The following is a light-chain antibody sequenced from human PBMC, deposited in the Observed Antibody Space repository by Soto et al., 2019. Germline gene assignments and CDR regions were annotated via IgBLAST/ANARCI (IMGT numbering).Light chain of an antibody. CDR3: QESYDNSVT. CDR1: QSIDRY. V-gene: IGKV1-39*01. CDR2: AAS. J-gene: IGKJ1*01. Sequence: DIQMTQSPASLSASVGDRVTITCRASQSIDRYLNWYLQKPGRAPQLLITAASTLQSGVPSRLSGSGSGTDFTLTISSLQPEDFATYYCQESYDNSVTFGQGTKVDIK.